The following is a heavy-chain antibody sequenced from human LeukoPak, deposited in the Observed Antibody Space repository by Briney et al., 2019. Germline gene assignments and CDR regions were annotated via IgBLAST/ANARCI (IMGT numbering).Heavy chain of an antibody. Sequence: ASVKVSCKVSGYTLTELSMHWVRQAPGKGLEWMGGFDPEDGETIYAQKFQGRVTMTEDTSTDTAYMELSSLRSEDTAVYYCATDHRDYYDSSGYGDFDYWGQGTLVTVSS. V-gene: IGHV1-24*01. CDR2: FDPEDGET. CDR3: ATDHRDYYDSSGYGDFDY. J-gene: IGHJ4*02. CDR1: GYTLTELS. D-gene: IGHD3-22*01.